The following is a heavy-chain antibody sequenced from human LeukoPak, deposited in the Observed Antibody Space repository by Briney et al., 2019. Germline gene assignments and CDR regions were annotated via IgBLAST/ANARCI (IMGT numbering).Heavy chain of an antibody. Sequence: SVKVSCKASGGTFSSYAISWVRQAPGQGLEWMGGIIPIFGTASYAQKFQGRVTITADESTSTAYMELSSLRSEDTAVYYCAREDCSSTSCYLDYYYYGMDVWGQGTTVTVSS. V-gene: IGHV1-69*13. CDR3: AREDCSSTSCYLDYYYYGMDV. CDR2: IIPIFGTA. J-gene: IGHJ6*02. D-gene: IGHD2-2*01. CDR1: GGTFSSYA.